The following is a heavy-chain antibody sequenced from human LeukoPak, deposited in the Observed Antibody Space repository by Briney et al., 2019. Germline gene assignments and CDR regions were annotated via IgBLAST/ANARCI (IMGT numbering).Heavy chain of an antibody. V-gene: IGHV3-7*01. D-gene: IGHD3-22*01. CDR1: GFTFSSYW. Sequence: GGSLRPSCAASGFTFSSYWMSWVRQAPGKGLEWVANIKQDGSEKYYVDSVKGRFTISRDNAKNSLYLQMNSLRAEDTAVYYCAREGEEGTMIVVVTYYFDYWGQGTLVTVSS. CDR3: AREGEEGTMIVVVTYYFDY. J-gene: IGHJ4*02. CDR2: IKQDGSEK.